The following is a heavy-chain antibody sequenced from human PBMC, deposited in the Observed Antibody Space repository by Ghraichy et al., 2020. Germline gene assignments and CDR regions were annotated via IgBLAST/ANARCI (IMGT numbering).Heavy chain of an antibody. D-gene: IGHD3-10*01. Sequence: GGSLRLSCAASGIIFSSYGIHWVRQTPGKGLEWVAFIRFDGSNKYYTDSVKGRFTISRDNSKNTVYLQLNSLRPEDTAVYYCAKVGSGWFGVDYWGQGTLVTVSS. CDR3: AKVGSGWFGVDY. J-gene: IGHJ4*02. CDR2: IRFDGSNK. CDR1: GIIFSSYG. V-gene: IGHV3-30*02.